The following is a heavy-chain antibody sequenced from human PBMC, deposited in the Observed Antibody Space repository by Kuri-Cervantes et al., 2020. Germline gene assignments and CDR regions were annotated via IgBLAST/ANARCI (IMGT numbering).Heavy chain of an antibody. V-gene: IGHV3-11*01. CDR3: AILSVKYYYVSGYFDI. CDR1: GFTFDDYG. Sequence: GESLKISCAASGFTFDDYGMSWVRQAPGKGLEWVSYISSSGSSIYYADSVKGRFTISRDNAKNSLYLQMNSLRAEDTAVYYCAILSVKYYYVSGYFDIWGQGTMVTVSS. CDR2: ISSSGSSI. D-gene: IGHD3-10*01. J-gene: IGHJ3*02.